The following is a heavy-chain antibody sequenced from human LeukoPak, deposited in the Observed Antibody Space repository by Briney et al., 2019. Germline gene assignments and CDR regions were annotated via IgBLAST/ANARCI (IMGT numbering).Heavy chain of an antibody. V-gene: IGHV4-4*07. CDR2: IYTSGST. J-gene: IGHJ6*03. Sequence: SETLSLTCTVSGGSISSYYWSWIRQPAGKGLEWIGRIYTSGSTNYNPSLKSRVTMSVDTSKNQFSLKLSSVTAADTAVYYCARQGRIKLPAAHYYYYYMDVWGKGTTVTVSS. CDR1: GGSISSYY. D-gene: IGHD2-2*01. CDR3: ARQGRIKLPAAHYYYYYMDV.